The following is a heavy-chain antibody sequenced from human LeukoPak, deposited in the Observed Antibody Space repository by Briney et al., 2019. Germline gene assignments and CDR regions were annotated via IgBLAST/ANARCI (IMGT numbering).Heavy chain of an antibody. D-gene: IGHD2-21*02. CDR1: GFIFSSYW. J-gene: IGHJ3*02. Sequence: GGSLRLSCAASGFIFSSYWMSWVRQAPGKGLEWVANIKQDGSEKYYLDSVKGRFTISRDNAKNSLYLQMSSLRAEDTAVYYCAKQDSYWDVFDIWGQGTLVTVS. CDR2: IKQDGSEK. V-gene: IGHV3-7*01. CDR3: AKQDSYWDVFDI.